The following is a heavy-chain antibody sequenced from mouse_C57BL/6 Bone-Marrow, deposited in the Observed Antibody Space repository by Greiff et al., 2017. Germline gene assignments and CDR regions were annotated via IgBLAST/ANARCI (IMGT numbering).Heavy chain of an antibody. CDR2: IDPENGDT. D-gene: IGHD2-5*01. CDR3: TTDSNYVEYYFDY. CDR1: GFNIKDDY. J-gene: IGHJ2*01. Sequence: EVQLQQSGAELVRPGASVKLSCTASGFNIKDDYMPWVKQRPEQGLEWIGWIDPENGDTEYASKFQGKATITADTSSNTAYLQLSRLTSEDTAVYYCTTDSNYVEYYFDYWGKGTTLTVSA. V-gene: IGHV14-4*01.